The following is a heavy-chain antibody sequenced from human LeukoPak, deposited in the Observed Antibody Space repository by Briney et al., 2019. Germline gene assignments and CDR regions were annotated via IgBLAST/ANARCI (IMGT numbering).Heavy chain of an antibody. Sequence: GGSLRLSCAASGFTFSSYAMSWVRQAPGKGLEWVSAISGSGGSTYYADSVKGRFTISRDNSKNTLFLQMNSLRAEDTALYYCAKDRGSYEWLDAFDIWGQGTMVTVSS. CDR1: GFTFSSYA. D-gene: IGHD1-26*01. CDR3: AKDRGSYEWLDAFDI. V-gene: IGHV3-23*01. CDR2: ISGSGGST. J-gene: IGHJ3*02.